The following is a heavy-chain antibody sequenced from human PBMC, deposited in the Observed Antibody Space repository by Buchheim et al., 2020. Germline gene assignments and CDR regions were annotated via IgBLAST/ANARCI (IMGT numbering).Heavy chain of an antibody. CDR2: IRGSRTST. D-gene: IGHD5-18*01. Sequence: EVQLVESGGGLVKPGGSLRLSCAASGFTFSDYSMNWVRQAPGKGLEWVSLIRGSRTSTYYADSVKGRFTISRDNSKNTLYLQMNSLRAEDTAVYYCAKDQEADTAMVIGPIDYWGQGTL. V-gene: IGHV3-23*04. J-gene: IGHJ4*02. CDR3: AKDQEADTAMVIGPIDY. CDR1: GFTFSDYS.